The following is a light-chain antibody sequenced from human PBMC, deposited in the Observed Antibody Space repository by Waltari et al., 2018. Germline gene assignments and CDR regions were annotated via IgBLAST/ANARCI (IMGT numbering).Light chain of an antibody. CDR3: SSYTSSSTWV. CDR2: DVD. CDR1: TNNIISDNP. V-gene: IGLV2-14*03. J-gene: IGLJ3*02. Sequence: QSALTQPASVSGSPGQSITISCTAATNNIISDNPVSWYQQHPGKAPKVMIYDVDNRPSGVSHRFSGSRSGNTASLIISGLQAEDEADYYCSSYTSSSTWVFGGGTKLTVL.